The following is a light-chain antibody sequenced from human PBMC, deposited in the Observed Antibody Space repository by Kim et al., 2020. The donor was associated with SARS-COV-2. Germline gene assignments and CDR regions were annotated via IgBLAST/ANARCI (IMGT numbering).Light chain of an antibody. V-gene: IGKV1-5*01. CDR2: AIS. CDR3: QQHDSLLMT. CDR1: QSISCW. J-gene: IGKJ1*01. Sequence: DIQMTQSPSPLSASVGDRVTRTCRTSQSISCWLAWYQQNPGKALKLLFYAISTLQSGVPSRFSGSGSGTEFTLTINSLQPDDFATYYCQQHDSLLMTFGHGTKVDIK.